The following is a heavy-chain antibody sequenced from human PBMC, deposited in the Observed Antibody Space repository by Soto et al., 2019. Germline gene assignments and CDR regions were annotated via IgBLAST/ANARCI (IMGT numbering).Heavy chain of an antibody. Sequence: ASVKVSCKASGYTFTSYGISWVRQAPGQGLEWMGWSSASNGNTNYAQKLQGRGTMTTDTSTSTAYMELRSLRSDDTAVYYCARSEVVPAAMRYYYYYYGMDVRGQGTTVTASS. CDR3: ARSEVVPAAMRYYYYYYGMDV. J-gene: IGHJ6*02. D-gene: IGHD2-2*01. V-gene: IGHV1-18*04. CDR1: GYTFTSYG. CDR2: SSASNGNT.